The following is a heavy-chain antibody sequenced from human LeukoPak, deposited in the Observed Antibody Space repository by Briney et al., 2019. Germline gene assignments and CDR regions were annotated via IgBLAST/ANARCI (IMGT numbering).Heavy chain of an antibody. CDR2: IYYSGST. Sequence: PSHTLALTCAVSGGSISRSSYYWGWIRQPPGKGLEWIGSIYYSGSTYYNPSLKSRVTISVDTSKNQFSLKLSSVTAADTAVYYCARSWGLIAAAGRGWFDPWGQGTLVTVSS. CDR1: GGSISRSSYY. V-gene: IGHV4-39*07. D-gene: IGHD6-13*01. CDR3: ARSWGLIAAAGRGWFDP. J-gene: IGHJ5*02.